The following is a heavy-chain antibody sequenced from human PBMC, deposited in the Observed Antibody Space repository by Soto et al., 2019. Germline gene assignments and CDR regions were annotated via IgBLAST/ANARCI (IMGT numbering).Heavy chain of an antibody. Sequence: ASVKVSCKASGYTFTSYGISWVRQAPGQGLEWMGWISAYNGNTNYAQKLQGRVTMTTDTSTSTAYMELRSLRSDDTAVYYCARDPPKYYDFWSGYSPYYYGMDAWGQGTTVTVSS. CDR1: GYTFTSYG. J-gene: IGHJ6*02. CDR2: ISAYNGNT. V-gene: IGHV1-18*01. D-gene: IGHD3-3*01. CDR3: ARDPPKYYDFWSGYSPYYYGMDA.